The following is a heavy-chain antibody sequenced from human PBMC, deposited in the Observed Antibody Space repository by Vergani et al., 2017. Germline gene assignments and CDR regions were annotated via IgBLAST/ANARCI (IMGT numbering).Heavy chain of an antibody. J-gene: IGHJ3*01. CDR2: IYVSGIT. CDR3: ARDNKQLRPRAFDL. Sequence: QVQLQESGPGLVKPSQTLSLTCTVSGASINNDFYYWHWIRQPAGKGLEWIGRIYVSGITDYNSSLQSRVSMSVETSKNQFSLTLTSVTAADTAVYYCARDNKQLRPRAFDLWVQGTIVTVSS. CDR1: GASINNDFYY. D-gene: IGHD4-23*01. V-gene: IGHV4-61*02.